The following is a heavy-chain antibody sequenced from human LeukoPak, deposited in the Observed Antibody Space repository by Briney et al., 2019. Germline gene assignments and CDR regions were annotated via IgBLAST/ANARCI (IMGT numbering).Heavy chain of an antibody. Sequence: GGSLRLSCAASGFTFGSCWMNWVRQTPGKGLEWVANINQDGSQKFYVDSVKGRFTISRDNANNSLYLQMNSLRAEDTAVYYCARVGGEIDYWGQGTLVTVSS. D-gene: IGHD3-10*01. CDR2: INQDGSQK. CDR1: GFTFGSCW. CDR3: ARVGGEIDY. V-gene: IGHV3-7*04. J-gene: IGHJ4*02.